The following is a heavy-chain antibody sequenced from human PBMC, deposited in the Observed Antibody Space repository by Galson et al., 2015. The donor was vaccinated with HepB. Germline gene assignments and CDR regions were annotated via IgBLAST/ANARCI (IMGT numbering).Heavy chain of an antibody. V-gene: IGHV3-23*01. D-gene: IGHD5-18*01. CDR3: AKDGPRGNNYGSSPTKRPLGAFDI. CDR1: GFTFSSYA. J-gene: IGHJ3*02. CDR2: ITGSGLST. Sequence: SLRLSCAASGFTFSSYAMSWVRQTPGKGLEWVSGITGSGLSTYYADSVKGRFTISRDNSQNTLYLQMNSLRAEDTAVYYCAKDGPRGNNYGSSPTKRPLGAFDIWGQGTMVTVSS.